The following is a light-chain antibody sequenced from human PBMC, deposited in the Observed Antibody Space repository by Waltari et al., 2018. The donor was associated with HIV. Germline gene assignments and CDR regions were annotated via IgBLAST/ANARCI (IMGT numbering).Light chain of an antibody. J-gene: IGLJ2*01. CDR3: NSYSSDDTVV. Sequence: QSALTQPAPVSGSPGPSLTITCPATTPIIGPFTLVSWYQQYPGKAPQLSLYGGTSRPPGVSNRFSGSKSGNTASLTISGLQTDDEAEYYCNSYSSDDTVVFGGGTKLTVL. CDR1: TPIIGPFTL. V-gene: IGLV2-14*02. CDR2: GGT.